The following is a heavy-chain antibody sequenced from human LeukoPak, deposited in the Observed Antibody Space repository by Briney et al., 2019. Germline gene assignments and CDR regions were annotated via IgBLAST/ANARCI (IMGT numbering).Heavy chain of an antibody. CDR1: GFTFSSYG. J-gene: IGHJ1*01. Sequence: VGSLRLSCAASGFTFSSYGMHWVRQAPGKGLEWVAFIRYDGSNKYYADSVKGRFTISRDNSKNTLYLQMNSLRAEDTAVYYCAKDYEIAVACYFQHWGQGTLVTVSS. D-gene: IGHD6-19*01. V-gene: IGHV3-30*02. CDR2: IRYDGSNK. CDR3: AKDYEIAVACYFQH.